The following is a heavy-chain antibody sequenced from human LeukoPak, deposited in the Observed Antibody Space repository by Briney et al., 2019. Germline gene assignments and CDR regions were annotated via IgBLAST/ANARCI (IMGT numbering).Heavy chain of an antibody. CDR3: AGATSTSMGLRYFDY. CDR1: GGSISGYY. V-gene: IGHV4-59*01. J-gene: IGHJ4*02. Sequence: SETLSLTCSVSGGSISGYYWNWTRQPPGKGLEWIGYVYYTGSTTYNPSLKSRVTISRDTSKKQQVSLRLSSVTAADTAVYYCAGATSTSMGLRYFDYWGQGSLVTVSS. D-gene: IGHD2/OR15-2a*01. CDR2: VYYTGST.